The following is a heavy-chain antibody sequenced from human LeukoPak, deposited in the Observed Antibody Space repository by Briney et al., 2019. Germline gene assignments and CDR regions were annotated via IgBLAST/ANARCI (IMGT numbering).Heavy chain of an antibody. V-gene: IGHV4-39*01. Sequence: PSETLSLTCTVSGGSISSSSYYWGWIRQPPGKGLEWIGSIYYSGSTYYNPSLKSRVTISVDTSKNQFSLKLSSVTAADTAVYYCARQSIVGATTPYYYGMDVWGQGTTVTVSS. CDR2: IYYSGST. CDR1: GGSISSSSYY. CDR3: ARQSIVGATTPYYYGMDV. J-gene: IGHJ6*02. D-gene: IGHD1-26*01.